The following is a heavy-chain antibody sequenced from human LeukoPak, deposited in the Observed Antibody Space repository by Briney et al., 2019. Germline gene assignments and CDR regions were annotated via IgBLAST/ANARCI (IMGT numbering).Heavy chain of an antibody. V-gene: IGHV1-69*06. CDR1: GGTFSSYA. CDR3: ARAPPPPGYCSGGSCYSLWSWFAP. CDR2: IIPIFGTA. Sequence: SVKVSCKASGGTFSSYAISWVRQAPGQGLEWMGGIIPIFGTANYAQKFQGSVTITAAKSTSTAYTELSSLRSEDTAVYYCARAPPPPGYCSGGSCYSLWSWFAPWGQGTLVTVSS. J-gene: IGHJ5*02. D-gene: IGHD2-15*01.